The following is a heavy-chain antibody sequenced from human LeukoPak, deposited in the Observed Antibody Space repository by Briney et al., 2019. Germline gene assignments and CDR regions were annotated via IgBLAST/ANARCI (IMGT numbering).Heavy chain of an antibody. V-gene: IGHV4-59*01. Sequence: SETLSLTCTVSGGSINGYYWSWIRQPPGKGLEWIGYVYYSASTNYSPSLKSRVTISVDTSKKQFSLRLSSATAAETAVYYCARGIMTTVPTFDYWGQGTLVTVSS. CDR1: GGSINGYY. CDR3: ARGIMTTVPTFDY. J-gene: IGHJ4*02. CDR2: VYYSAST. D-gene: IGHD4-17*01.